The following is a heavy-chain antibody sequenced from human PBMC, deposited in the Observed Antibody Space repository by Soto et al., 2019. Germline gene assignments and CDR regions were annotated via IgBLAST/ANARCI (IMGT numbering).Heavy chain of an antibody. CDR3: ARPYRGELLPFYY. D-gene: IGHD1-7*01. Sequence: PSETLSLTCTVGGGSISSISCYWGWIRQPPGKGLEWIGSIYYSGSTYYNPSLKSRVTISVDTSKNQFSLKLSSVTAADTAVYYCARPYRGELLPFYYWGQGTLVTVSS. J-gene: IGHJ4*02. CDR1: GGSISSISCY. CDR2: IYYSGST. V-gene: IGHV4-39*01.